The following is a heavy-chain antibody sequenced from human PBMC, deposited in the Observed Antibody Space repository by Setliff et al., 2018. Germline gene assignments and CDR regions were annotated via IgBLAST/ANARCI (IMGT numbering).Heavy chain of an antibody. CDR1: GGTFTNYG. CDR3: AIDSVVRGFINGDSFDY. D-gene: IGHD3-10*01. V-gene: IGHV1-69*05. CDR2: TIPLFGTT. J-gene: IGHJ4*02. Sequence: SVKVSCKASGGTFTNYGVSWVRQAPGQGLEWMGGTIPLFGTTDYAQKLHGRVTIITDESTSTAYMELSSLTSDDTAVYYCAIDSVVRGFINGDSFDYWGQGTLVTVSS.